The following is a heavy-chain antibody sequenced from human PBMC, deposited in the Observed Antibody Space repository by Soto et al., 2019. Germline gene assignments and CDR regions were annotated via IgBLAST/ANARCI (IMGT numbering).Heavy chain of an antibody. V-gene: IGHV4-31*02. J-gene: IGHJ6*02. CDR3: ARDKVAATGYYYYYGMDV. CDR1: GFTFSSYS. CDR2: IYYSGST. Sequence: LRLSCAASGFTFSSYSMSWIRQHPGKGLEWIGYIYYSGSTYYNPSLKSRVTISVDTSKNQFSLKLSSVTAADTAVYYCARDKVAATGYYYYYGMDVWGQGTTVTVSS. D-gene: IGHD2-15*01.